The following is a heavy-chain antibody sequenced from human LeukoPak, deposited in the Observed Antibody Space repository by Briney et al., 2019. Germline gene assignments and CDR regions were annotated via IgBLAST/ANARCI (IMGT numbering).Heavy chain of an antibody. V-gene: IGHV1-2*02. CDR3: ARDYYGSGSYYPFDY. Sequence: ASVKVSCKASGYTFTGYYMHWVRQAPGQGLEWMGWINPNSGGTNYAQKFQGRVTMTRDTSISTAYMELSSLRSEDTAVYYCARDYYGSGSYYPFDYWGQGTLVTVSS. CDR1: GYTFTGYY. CDR2: INPNSGGT. D-gene: IGHD3-10*01. J-gene: IGHJ4*02.